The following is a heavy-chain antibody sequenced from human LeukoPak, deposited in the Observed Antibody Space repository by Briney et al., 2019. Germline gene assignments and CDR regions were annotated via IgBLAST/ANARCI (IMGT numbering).Heavy chain of an antibody. CDR1: GFTFSSYS. V-gene: IGHV3-21*01. CDR3: ARDGATGFRVFDI. Sequence: GGSLRLSCAASGFTFSSYSTNWVRQAPGKGLEWVSSISSSSSYIYYADSVKGRFTISRDNAKNSLYLQMNSLRAEDTAVYYCARDGATGFRVFDIWGQGTMVTVSS. CDR2: ISSSSSYI. J-gene: IGHJ3*02. D-gene: IGHD5-12*01.